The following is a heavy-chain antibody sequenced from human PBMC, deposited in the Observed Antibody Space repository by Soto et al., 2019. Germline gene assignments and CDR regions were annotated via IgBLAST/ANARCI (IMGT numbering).Heavy chain of an antibody. CDR3: ARTYECAKSDCYRAFDI. CDR2: TSSDGTDN. CDR1: GFTFSSYA. J-gene: IGHJ3*02. V-gene: IGHV3-30*04. D-gene: IGHD2-21*02. Sequence: PGGSLRLSCAASGFTFSSYAMHWVRQAPGTGPEWVAATSSDGTDNVYADSVSGRFTISRDNSKNTLYLQMNSLRSEDAAVYYCARTYECAKSDCYRAFDIWGQGTMVTVSS.